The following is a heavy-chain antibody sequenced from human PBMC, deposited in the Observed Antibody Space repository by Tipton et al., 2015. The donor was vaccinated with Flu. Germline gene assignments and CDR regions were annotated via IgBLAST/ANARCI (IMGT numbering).Heavy chain of an antibody. CDR3: ARSVVPAAIDY. D-gene: IGHD2-2*01. V-gene: IGHV3-21*01. J-gene: IGHJ4*02. CDR2: ISSSSSYI. CDR1: GFTFSSYS. Sequence: SLRLSYAASGFTFSSYSMNWVRQAPGKGLEWVSSISSSSSYIYYADSVKGRFTISRDNAKNSLYLQMNSLRAEDTAVYYCARSVVPAAIDYWGQGTLVTVSS.